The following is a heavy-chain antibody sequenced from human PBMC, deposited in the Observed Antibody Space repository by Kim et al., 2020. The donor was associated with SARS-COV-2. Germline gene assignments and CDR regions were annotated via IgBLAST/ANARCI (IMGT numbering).Heavy chain of an antibody. CDR1: GGSISSSTYF. J-gene: IGHJ6*02. CDR2: IYYTGSA. Sequence: SETLSLTCTVSGGSISSSTYFWGWIRQPPGKGREWIGSIYYTGSAYNNPSLKSRVTISVDTPKNQFSLKLSSVTAADTAVYYCAIDHDWLQQYYGMDVWGQGTTVTVS. V-gene: IGHV4-39*07. CDR3: AIDHDWLQQYYGMDV. D-gene: IGHD3-9*01.